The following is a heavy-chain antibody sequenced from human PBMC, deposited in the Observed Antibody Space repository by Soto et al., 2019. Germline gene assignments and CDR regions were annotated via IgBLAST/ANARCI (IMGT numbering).Heavy chain of an antibody. V-gene: IGHV4-59*12. J-gene: IGHJ4*02. CDR2: IDHIGST. CDR3: ARKWGAAADTPFDS. CDR1: GGAISSYY. D-gene: IGHD6-13*01. Sequence: SETLSLTCTVSGGAISSYYWSWIRQPPGKGLEWIGEIDHIGSTNYNPSLERRVTMSVDKSKNQFSLRLSSVTAEDTAVYYCARKWGAAADTPFDSWGQGTLVTVSS.